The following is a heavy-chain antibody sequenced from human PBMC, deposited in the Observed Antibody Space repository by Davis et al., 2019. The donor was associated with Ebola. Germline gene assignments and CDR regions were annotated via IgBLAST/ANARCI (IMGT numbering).Heavy chain of an antibody. J-gene: IGHJ6*02. Sequence: SETLSLTCAVSGGSFSGYYWSWIRQPPGKGLEWIGEINHSGRTNYNPSLKSRVTISVDTSKNQFSLKLSSVTAADTAVYYCARDLRGYSYGQGTYYYYGMDVWGQGTTVTVSS. D-gene: IGHD5-18*01. CDR3: ARDLRGYSYGQGTYYYYGMDV. V-gene: IGHV4-34*01. CDR1: GGSFSGYY. CDR2: INHSGRT.